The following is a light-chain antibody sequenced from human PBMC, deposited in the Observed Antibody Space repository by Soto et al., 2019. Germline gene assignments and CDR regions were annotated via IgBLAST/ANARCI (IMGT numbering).Light chain of an antibody. CDR1: ESVSSSY. J-gene: IGKJ1*01. CDR2: AAS. CDR3: QHYGRSPTWT. Sequence: IFLTQSPGSLSLSPGERATLSCRASESVSSSYLAWYQQKPGQAPRLLIYAASSRATGIPDRFSGSGSGTDFTLTISRLEPEDFAVYYCQHYGRSPTWTLGQGTKVDIK. V-gene: IGKV3-20*01.